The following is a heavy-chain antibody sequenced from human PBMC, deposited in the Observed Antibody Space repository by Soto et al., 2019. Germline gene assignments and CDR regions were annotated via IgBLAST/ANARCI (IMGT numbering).Heavy chain of an antibody. Sequence: QVQLVQSGAEVKKPGSAVKVSCKASGGTFSSYAISWERQAPEQGLEWMGGIIPLFGRANYAQKFQGRVTITAAASTSTAYMELSSLRSEDTAVYYCAQTLGLAAAGPGRFDLWGRGTLVTVSS. D-gene: IGHD6-25*01. J-gene: IGHJ2*01. CDR3: AQTLGLAAAGPGRFDL. V-gene: IGHV1-69*12. CDR2: IIPLFGRA. CDR1: GGTFSSYA.